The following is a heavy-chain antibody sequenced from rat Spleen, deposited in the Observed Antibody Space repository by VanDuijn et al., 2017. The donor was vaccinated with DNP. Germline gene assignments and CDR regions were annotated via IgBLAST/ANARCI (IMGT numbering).Heavy chain of an antibody. J-gene: IGHJ4*01. Sequence: EVQLVESGGGLVQPGRSLKLSCAASGFTFSNYDMAWVRQAPTKGLEWVASISPSGGSTYYRDSVKGRFTISRDNAKSTLYLQMDSLRSEDTATYYCATPPYYAMDAWGQGTSVTVSS. CDR1: GFTFSNYD. V-gene: IGHV5-19*01. CDR3: ATPPYYAMDA. CDR2: ISPSGGST.